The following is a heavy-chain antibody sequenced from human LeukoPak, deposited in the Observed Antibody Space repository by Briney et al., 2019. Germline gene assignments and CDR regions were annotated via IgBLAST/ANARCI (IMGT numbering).Heavy chain of an antibody. CDR1: GFTFSSYW. CDR3: ARGYGSSRGWY. D-gene: IGHD3-10*01. CDR2: INHNGNVN. J-gene: IGHJ4*02. V-gene: IGHV3-7*01. Sequence: AGGSLRLSCAASGFTFSSYWMNWARQAPGKGLEWVASINHNGNVNYYVDSVKGRFTISRDNAKNSLYLQMSNLRAEDTAVYYCARGYGSSRGWYWGQGTLVTVSS.